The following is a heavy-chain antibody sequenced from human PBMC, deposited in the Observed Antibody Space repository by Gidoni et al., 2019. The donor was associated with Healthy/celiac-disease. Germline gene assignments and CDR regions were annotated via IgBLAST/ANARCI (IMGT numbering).Heavy chain of an antibody. CDR3: ARCLWESLRYYGMDV. CDR1: GLSLSTSGMC. Sequence: QVTLRESGPALVKPTQTLTLTCTVSGLSLSTSGMCVSWNRQPPGKALVWLALIDWDDDKYYSTSLKTRLTISKDTSKTQVVLTMTNMDPVDTATYYCARCLWESLRYYGMDVWGQGTTVTVSS. D-gene: IGHD3-16*01. V-gene: IGHV2-70*01. J-gene: IGHJ6*02. CDR2: IDWDDDK.